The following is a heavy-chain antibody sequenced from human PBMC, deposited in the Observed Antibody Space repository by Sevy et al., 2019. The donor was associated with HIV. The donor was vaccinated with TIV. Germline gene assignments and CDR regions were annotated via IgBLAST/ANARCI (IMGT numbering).Heavy chain of an antibody. V-gene: IGHV5-51*01. Sequence: GESLKISCKGSGYNITSYWIGWVRQMPGKGLEWMGIIIPRDSDTRYIPSFQGQVTISVDKSINTAYLQWSSLKASDTAMYYCARQWSSSADYWGQGTLVTVSS. CDR2: IIPRDSDT. CDR1: GYNITSYW. D-gene: IGHD6-6*01. CDR3: ARQWSSSADY. J-gene: IGHJ4*02.